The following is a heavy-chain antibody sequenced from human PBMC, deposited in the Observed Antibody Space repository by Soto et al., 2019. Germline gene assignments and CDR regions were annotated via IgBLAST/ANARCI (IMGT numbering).Heavy chain of an antibody. V-gene: IGHV3-33*01. Sequence: GGSLRLSCVASGFFLRDFGMHWVRQAPGKGLEWVSVIWDDGSNTYQGESVKGRFTISRDNSKNTLYLQMNSLRPEDTAVYYCARPSSIAGHSYYYYYMDVWGKGTTVTVSS. CDR2: IWDDGSNT. D-gene: IGHD6-6*01. CDR3: ARPSSIAGHSYYYYYMDV. CDR1: GFFLRDFG. J-gene: IGHJ6*03.